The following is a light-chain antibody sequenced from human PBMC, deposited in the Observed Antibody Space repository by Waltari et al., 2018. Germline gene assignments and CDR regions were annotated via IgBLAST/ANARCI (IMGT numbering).Light chain of an antibody. Sequence: QMTQSPSSLSASVGGRVTIACRASQSISTYLNWYRHKPGKAPELLIFAASSLQSGVPSRFSGSGSGTDFTLTISSLQAEDFATYYCQQSYTPPPTFGQGTRLDIK. CDR2: AAS. CDR3: QQSYTPPPT. J-gene: IGKJ5*01. V-gene: IGKV1-39*01. CDR1: QSISTY.